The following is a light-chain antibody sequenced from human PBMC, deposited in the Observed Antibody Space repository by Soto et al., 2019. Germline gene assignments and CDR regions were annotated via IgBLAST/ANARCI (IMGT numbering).Light chain of an antibody. V-gene: IGLV2-14*03. CDR3: SSWTSGATYV. CDR2: DVN. CDR1: SSDVGAYNY. Sequence: QSVLTQPASVSGAPGQAITISYARTSSDVGAYNYVSWYQHHPGKAPKLMIYDVNNRPSGDSNRFSGSKSGNTASLTISGLQAEDEADYYCSSWTSGATYVFGSGTKVTVL. J-gene: IGLJ1*01.